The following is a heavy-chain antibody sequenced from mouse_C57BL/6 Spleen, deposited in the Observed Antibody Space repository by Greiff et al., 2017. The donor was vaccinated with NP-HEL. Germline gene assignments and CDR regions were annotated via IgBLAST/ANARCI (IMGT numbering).Heavy chain of an antibody. CDR2: ISDGGSYT. V-gene: IGHV5-4*01. J-gene: IGHJ4*01. D-gene: IGHD2-5*01. Sequence: EVQLVESGGGLVKPGGSLKLSCAASGFTFSSYAMSWVRQTPEKRLEWVATISDGGSYTYYPDNVKGRFTISRDNAKNNLYLQMSHLKSEDTAMYYCAREGAYYSNYGYAMDYWGQGTSVTVSS. CDR1: GFTFSSYA. CDR3: AREGAYYSNYGYAMDY.